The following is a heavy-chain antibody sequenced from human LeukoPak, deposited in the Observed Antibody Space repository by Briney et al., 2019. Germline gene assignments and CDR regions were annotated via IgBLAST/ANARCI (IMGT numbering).Heavy chain of an antibody. CDR1: GGTFSSYA. Sequence: GSSVNVSCKASGGTFSSYAISWVRQAPGQGLEWMGGIIPIFGTAHYAQKFQGKVTITTDESTSTAYMELSSLRSEDTVVYYCTRGYCSSTSCRPLPYDAFDIWGQGTMVTVSS. J-gene: IGHJ3*02. V-gene: IGHV1-69*05. CDR3: TRGYCSSTSCRPLPYDAFDI. CDR2: IIPIFGTA. D-gene: IGHD2-2*01.